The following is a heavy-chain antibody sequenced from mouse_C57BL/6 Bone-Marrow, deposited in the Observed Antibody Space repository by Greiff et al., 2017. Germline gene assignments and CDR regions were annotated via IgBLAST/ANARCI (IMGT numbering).Heavy chain of an antibody. D-gene: IGHD1-1*01. V-gene: IGHV1-69*01. CDR2: IDPSDSYT. Sequence: QVQLQQPGAELVMPGASVKLSCTASGYTFTSYWMHWVKQRPGQGLEWIGEIDPSDSYTNYNQKCKGKSTLTVDKSSSTAYMQLSSLTSEDSAVYYWARRGYGSSAFDYWGQGTTLTVSS. J-gene: IGHJ2*01. CDR1: GYTFTSYW. CDR3: ARRGYGSSAFDY.